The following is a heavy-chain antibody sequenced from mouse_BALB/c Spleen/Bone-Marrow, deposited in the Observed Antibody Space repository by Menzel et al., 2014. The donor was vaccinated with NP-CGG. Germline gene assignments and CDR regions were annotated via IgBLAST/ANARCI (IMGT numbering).Heavy chain of an antibody. D-gene: IGHD2-4*01. J-gene: IGHJ2*01. CDR3: ALYYDYDVGY. CDR2: IYPKNDDA. Sequence: VQLQQSGAELVRPGTSVKMSCKAAGYSFTNFWIGWVKQRPGHGLEWIGDIYPKNDDANYNEKFKGKATMTADTSSNTAYLQVSSLTSEDTAVYYCALYYDYDVGYWGQGTTLTASS. V-gene: IGHV1-63*02. CDR1: GYSFTNFW.